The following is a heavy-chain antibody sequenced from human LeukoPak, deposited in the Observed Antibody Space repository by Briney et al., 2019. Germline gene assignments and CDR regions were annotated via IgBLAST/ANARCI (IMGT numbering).Heavy chain of an antibody. Sequence: GASVKVSCKASGYTFTSYGISWVRQAPGQGLEGRGWISAYNGNTNYAQKLQGRATMTTDTSTSTAYMELRSLRSDDTAVYYCARDLRYYDSSGYRWGQGTLVTVSS. D-gene: IGHD3-22*01. CDR3: ARDLRYYDSSGYR. CDR1: GYTFTSYG. CDR2: ISAYNGNT. J-gene: IGHJ5*02. V-gene: IGHV1-18*01.